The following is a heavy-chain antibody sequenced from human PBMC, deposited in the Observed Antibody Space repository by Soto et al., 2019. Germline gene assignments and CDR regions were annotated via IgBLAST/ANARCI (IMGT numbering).Heavy chain of an antibody. CDR2: IYYSGST. Sequence: SETLSLTCTVSGGSISSYYWSWIRQPPGKGLEWIGYIYYSGSTNYNPSLKSRVTISVDTSKNQFSLKLSSVTAADTAVYYCARDLTRLGESITMIVDSSGDFDIWGPGTMVT. CDR3: ARDLTRLGESITMIVDSSGDFDI. V-gene: IGHV4-59*01. CDR1: GGSISSYY. D-gene: IGHD3-22*01. J-gene: IGHJ3*02.